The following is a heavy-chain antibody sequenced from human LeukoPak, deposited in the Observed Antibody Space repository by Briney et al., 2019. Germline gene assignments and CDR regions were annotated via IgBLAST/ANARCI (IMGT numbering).Heavy chain of an antibody. D-gene: IGHD3-22*01. CDR2: IYYSGST. Sequence: SETLSLTCTVSGGSISSGDYYWSWIRQPPGKGLEWIGYIYYSGSTYYNPSLKSRVTISVDRSKNQFSLKLSSVTAADTAVYYCARDGSRGYYDSSGHAFDIWGQGTMVTVSS. CDR1: GGSISSGDYY. V-gene: IGHV4-30-4*01. J-gene: IGHJ3*02. CDR3: ARDGSRGYYDSSGHAFDI.